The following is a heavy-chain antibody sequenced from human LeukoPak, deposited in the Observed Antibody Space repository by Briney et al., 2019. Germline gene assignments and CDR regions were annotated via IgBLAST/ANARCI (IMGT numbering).Heavy chain of an antibody. D-gene: IGHD3-22*01. CDR2: ISSSSSTI. J-gene: IGHJ4*02. Sequence: QFGGSLRLSCAASGFTFSSYSMNWVRQAPGKGLEWVSYISSSSSTIYYADSVKGRFTISRDNAKNSLYLQMNSLRDEDTAVYYCARDAHKYYYDSSGYSPYFDYWGQGTLVTVSS. CDR3: ARDAHKYYYDSSGYSPYFDY. CDR1: GFTFSSYS. V-gene: IGHV3-48*02.